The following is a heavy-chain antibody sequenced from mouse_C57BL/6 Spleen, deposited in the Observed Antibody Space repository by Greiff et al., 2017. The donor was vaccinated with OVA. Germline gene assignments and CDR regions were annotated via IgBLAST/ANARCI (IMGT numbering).Heavy chain of an antibody. CDR3: ARYGNYDYFDD. CDR2: INPSNGGT. D-gene: IGHD2-1*01. CDR1: GYTFTSYW. Sequence: VQLQQPGTELVKPGASVKLSCKASGYTFTSYWMHWVKQRPGQGLEWIGNINPSNGGTNYNEKFKSKATLTVDKSSSTAYMQLSSLTSDDAAVYYCARYGNYDYFDDWGQGTTLTVSS. J-gene: IGHJ2*01. V-gene: IGHV1-53*01.